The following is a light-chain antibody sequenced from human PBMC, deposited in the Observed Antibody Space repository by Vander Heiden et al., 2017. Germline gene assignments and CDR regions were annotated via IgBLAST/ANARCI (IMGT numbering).Light chain of an antibody. V-gene: IGKV1-33*01. CDR2: DAS. CDR1: EDIRYY. CDR3: QQYENLPFT. J-gene: IGKJ4*01. Sequence: DIQMTQSPSSLSASVGDRVTITCQASEDIRYYLNWYQQKPGKAPKLLIYDASSLETGAPSWFSGSGSGTDFTFTISSLQPEDIATYYCQQYENLPFTFGGGTKVEIK.